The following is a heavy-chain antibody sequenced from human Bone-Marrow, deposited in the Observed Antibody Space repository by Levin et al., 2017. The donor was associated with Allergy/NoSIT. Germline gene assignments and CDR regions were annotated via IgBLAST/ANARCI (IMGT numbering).Heavy chain of an antibody. J-gene: IGHJ4*02. CDR3: TTGGPGSSSWYDDY. CDR1: GFTFSNAW. D-gene: IGHD6-13*01. V-gene: IGHV3-15*07. Sequence: NAGGSLRLSCAASGFTFSNAWMNWVRQAPGKGLEWVGRIKSKTDGGTTDYAAPVKGRFTISRDDSKNTLYLQMNSLKTEDTAVYYCTTGGPGSSSWYDDYWGQGTLVTVSS. CDR2: IKSKTDGGTT.